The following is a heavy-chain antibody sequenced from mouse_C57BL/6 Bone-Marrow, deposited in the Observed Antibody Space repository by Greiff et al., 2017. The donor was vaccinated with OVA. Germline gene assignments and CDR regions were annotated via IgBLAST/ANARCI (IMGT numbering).Heavy chain of an antibody. CDR3: AREYYCSSQLGFAY. Sequence: QVQLQQPGAELVRPGSSVKLSCTASGYTFTSYWMHWVKQSPIKGLEWLGNIDPSDSEPHYNQKFTYKATLTVDKSTSTAYMQLSSLTSEDSAVYYCAREYYCSSQLGFAYWGQGTLVTVSA. J-gene: IGHJ3*01. CDR1: GYTFTSYW. D-gene: IGHD1-1*01. V-gene: IGHV1-52*01. CDR2: IDPSDSEP.